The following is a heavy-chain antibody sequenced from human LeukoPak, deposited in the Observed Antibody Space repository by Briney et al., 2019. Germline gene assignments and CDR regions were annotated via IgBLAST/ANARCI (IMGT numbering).Heavy chain of an antibody. Sequence: GASVKVSCKASGGTFSSYAISWVRQAPGQGLEWMGRIIPILGIANYAQKFQGRVTITADKSTSTAYMELSSLRSEDTAVYYCAKDHFIAATVDYWGQGTLVTVSS. CDR1: GGTFSSYA. CDR2: IIPILGIA. V-gene: IGHV1-69*04. D-gene: IGHD6-13*01. J-gene: IGHJ4*02. CDR3: AKDHFIAATVDY.